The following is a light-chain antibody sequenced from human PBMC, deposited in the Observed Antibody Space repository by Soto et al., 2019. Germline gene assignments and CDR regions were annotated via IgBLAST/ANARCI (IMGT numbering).Light chain of an antibody. Sequence: DIQMTQSPSSLSTSVRDRVTITCRASQGISNNLAWDQQKPGKVPKLLIYAASTLRSGVPSRFSGSGSGTDFTLTISILQPEDVATYYCHKYNSAPWTFGQGTKVEIK. CDR3: HKYNSAPWT. CDR1: QGISNN. J-gene: IGKJ1*01. CDR2: AAS. V-gene: IGKV1-27*01.